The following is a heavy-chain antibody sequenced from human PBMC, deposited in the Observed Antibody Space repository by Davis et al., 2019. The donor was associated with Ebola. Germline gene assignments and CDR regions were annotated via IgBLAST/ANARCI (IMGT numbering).Heavy chain of an antibody. D-gene: IGHD6-13*01. CDR3: ARHQLGIAAAGTDAFDI. CDR1: GGSFSGYY. CDR2: INHSGST. Sequence: PSETLSLTCAVYGGSFSGYYWSWIRQPPGKGLEWIGEINHSGSTNYNPSLKSRVTISVDTSKNQFSLKLSSVTAADTAVYYCARHQLGIAAAGTDAFDIWGQGTMVTVSS. J-gene: IGHJ3*02. V-gene: IGHV4-34*01.